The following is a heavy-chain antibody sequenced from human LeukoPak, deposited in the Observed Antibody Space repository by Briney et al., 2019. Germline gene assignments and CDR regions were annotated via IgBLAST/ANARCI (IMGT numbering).Heavy chain of an antibody. Sequence: GGSLRLSCAASGFTFSSYSMNWVRQAPGKGLVWVSSISSSSSYIYYADSVKGRFTISRDNAKNSLYLQMNSPRAEDTAVYFCARGDYDILTGYYQPYFFDYWGQGTLVTVSS. CDR2: ISSSSSYI. CDR3: ARGDYDILTGYYQPYFFDY. J-gene: IGHJ4*02. CDR1: GFTFSSYS. V-gene: IGHV3-21*01. D-gene: IGHD3-9*01.